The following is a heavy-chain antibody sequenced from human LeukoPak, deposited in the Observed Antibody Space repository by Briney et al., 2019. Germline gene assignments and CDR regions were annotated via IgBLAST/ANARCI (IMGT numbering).Heavy chain of an antibody. CDR2: INPNSGGT. D-gene: IGHD2-2*01. V-gene: IGHV1-2*02. J-gene: IGHJ5*02. Sequence: ASVKVSCKASGYTFTGYYMHWVRQAPGQGLEWMGWINPNSGGTNYAQKFQGRVTMTRDTSISTAYMELSRLRSDDTAVYYCAREGHCSSTSCYEGTEPITWFDPWGQGTLVTVSS. CDR1: GYTFTGYY. CDR3: AREGHCSSTSCYEGTEPITWFDP.